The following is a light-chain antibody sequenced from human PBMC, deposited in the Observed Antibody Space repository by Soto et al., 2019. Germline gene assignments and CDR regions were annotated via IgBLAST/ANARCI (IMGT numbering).Light chain of an antibody. J-gene: IGKJ5*01. CDR1: QSIISW. V-gene: IGKV1-5*01. CDR2: GAS. Sequence: DIQMTQSPSTLSASGGDRVTITCRASQSIISWLAWYQLRPGKAPKALIYGASSLESGVPPRFSGSGSGTEFTLTISSLQPDDFATYYCQQYNIYPITFGQGTRLEIK. CDR3: QQYNIYPIT.